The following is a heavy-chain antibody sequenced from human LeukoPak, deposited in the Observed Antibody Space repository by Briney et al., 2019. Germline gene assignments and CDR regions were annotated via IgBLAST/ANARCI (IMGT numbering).Heavy chain of an antibody. Sequence: GGSLRLSCAASGFTFSSYGMHWVRQAPGKGLEWLVVISYDGSNKYYADSVKGRFTISRDSSKNTLYLQMNSLRAEDTAVYYCARDRAAADLDYWGQGTLVTVSS. V-gene: IGHV3-30*03. J-gene: IGHJ4*02. CDR2: ISYDGSNK. D-gene: IGHD6-13*01. CDR3: ARDRAAADLDY. CDR1: GFTFSSYG.